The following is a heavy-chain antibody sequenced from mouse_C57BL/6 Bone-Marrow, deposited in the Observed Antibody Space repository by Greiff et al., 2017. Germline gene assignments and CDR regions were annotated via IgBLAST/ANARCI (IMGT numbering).Heavy chain of an antibody. V-gene: IGHV2-2*01. CDR2: IWSGGST. D-gene: IGHD2-5*01. CDR3: ARNDYSNYYFNY. Sequence: VKLMESGPGLVQPSQSLSITCTVSGFSLTSYGVHWVRQSPGKGLEWLGVIWSGGSTDYNAAFISRLSISKDNSKSQVFFKMNSLQADDTAIYYCARNDYSNYYFNYWGQGTTLTVSS. J-gene: IGHJ2*01. CDR1: GFSLTSYG.